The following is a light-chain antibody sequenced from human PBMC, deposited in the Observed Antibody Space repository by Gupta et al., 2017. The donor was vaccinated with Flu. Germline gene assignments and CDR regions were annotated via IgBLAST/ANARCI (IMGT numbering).Light chain of an antibody. J-gene: IGLJ3*02. Sequence: STGAVTSVYYSNWSQQKPVKPPGALIYITSYKHSWTPARFSGSLRGGKAALTLSGLQPEDEADYYCLLYYGGAWVFGGGTKLTVL. CDR3: LLYYGGAWV. V-gene: IGLV7-43*01. CDR1: TGAVTSVYY. CDR2: ITS.